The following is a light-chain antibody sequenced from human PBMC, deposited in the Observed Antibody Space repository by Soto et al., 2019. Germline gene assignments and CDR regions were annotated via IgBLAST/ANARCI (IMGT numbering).Light chain of an antibody. J-gene: IGLJ1*01. CDR1: SSDVGGYNY. CDR2: EVT. CDR3: SSYTSSSTLV. V-gene: IGLV2-14*01. Sequence: QSALTQPASVSGSPGQSITISCTGTSSDVGGYNYVSWYQQHPDTAPKLMIYEVTDRPSGVSNRFSGSKSGNTASLTISGLQADDEADYYCSSYTSSSTLVFGTGTKLTVL.